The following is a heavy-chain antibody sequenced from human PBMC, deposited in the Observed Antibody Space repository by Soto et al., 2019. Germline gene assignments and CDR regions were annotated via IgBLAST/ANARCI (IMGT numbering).Heavy chain of an antibody. Sequence: GESLKISCKGSGYSFTSYWIGWVRQMPGKGLEWMGIIYPGDSDTRYSPSFQGQVTISADKSISTAYLQWSSLKASDTAMYYCARHAGSEATIILGGYYYYYYMDVWGKGTTVNVSS. CDR1: GYSFTSYW. CDR3: ARHAGSEATIILGGYYYYYYMDV. J-gene: IGHJ6*03. V-gene: IGHV5-51*01. D-gene: IGHD5-12*01. CDR2: IYPGDSDT.